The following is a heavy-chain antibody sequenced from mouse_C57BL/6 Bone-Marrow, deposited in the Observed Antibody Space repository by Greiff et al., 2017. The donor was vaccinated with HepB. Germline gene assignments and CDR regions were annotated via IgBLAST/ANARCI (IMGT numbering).Heavy chain of an antibody. CDR3: ATSTVVFDY. CDR2: IDPSDSYT. V-gene: IGHV1-69*01. CDR1: GYTFTSYW. Sequence: QVQLKQPGAELVMPGASVKLSCKASGYTFTSYWMHWVKQRPGQGLEWIGEIDPSDSYTNYNQKFKGKSTLTVDKSSSTAYMQLSSLTSEDSAVYDCATSTVVFDYWGQGTTLTVSS. D-gene: IGHD1-1*01. J-gene: IGHJ2*01.